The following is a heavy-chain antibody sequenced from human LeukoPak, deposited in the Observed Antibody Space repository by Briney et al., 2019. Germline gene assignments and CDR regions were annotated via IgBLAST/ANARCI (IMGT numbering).Heavy chain of an antibody. CDR1: GYTFTSYD. V-gene: IGHV1-8*03. D-gene: IGHD6-19*01. CDR2: MNPNSGNT. Sequence: ASEKVSCKASGYTFTSYDINWVRQATGQGLEWMGWMNPNSGNTGYAQKFQGRVTITRNTSISTAYMELSSLRSEDTAVYYCARGRQQWMVRGSWFDPWGQGTLVTVSS. J-gene: IGHJ5*02. CDR3: ARGRQQWMVRGSWFDP.